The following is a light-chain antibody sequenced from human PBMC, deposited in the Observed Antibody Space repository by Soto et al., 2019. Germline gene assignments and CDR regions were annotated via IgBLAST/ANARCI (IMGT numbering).Light chain of an antibody. CDR3: ISYTSSSTLL. Sequence: QSVLTQPASVSGSPGQSITISCTGTSSDVGGYNYVSWYQQHPGKAPKLMIYDVSNRPSGVSNRFSGSKSGNTASLTISGLQAEDEADYECISYTSSSTLLFGTGTKVT. J-gene: IGLJ1*01. V-gene: IGLV2-14*01. CDR2: DVS. CDR1: SSDVGGYNY.